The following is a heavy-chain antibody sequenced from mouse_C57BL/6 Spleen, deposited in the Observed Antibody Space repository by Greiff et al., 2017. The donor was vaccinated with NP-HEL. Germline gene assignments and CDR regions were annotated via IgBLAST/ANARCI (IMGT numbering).Heavy chain of an antibody. V-gene: IGHV5-9*01. CDR1: GFTFSSYT. CDR3: ARRSNYEGYAMDY. J-gene: IGHJ4*01. Sequence: DVHLVESGGGLVKPGGSLKLSCAASGFTFSSYTMSWVRQTPEKRLEWVATISGGGGNTYYPDSVKGRFTISRDNAKNTLYLQMSSLRSEDTALYYCARRSNYEGYAMDYWGQGTSVTVSS. D-gene: IGHD2-5*01. CDR2: ISGGGGNT.